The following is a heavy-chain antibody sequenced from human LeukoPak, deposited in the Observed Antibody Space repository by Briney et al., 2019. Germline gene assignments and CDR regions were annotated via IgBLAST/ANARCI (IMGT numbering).Heavy chain of an antibody. V-gene: IGHV4-59*02. Sequence: SETLSLTCTVSGGSVSSYYWSWIRQPPGKGLEWIGYIYYSGSTNYNPSLESRVTISVDTSKNQFSLKLSSVAAADTAVYYCARRNTPGGRTPGYYYGMDVWGQGTTVTVSS. J-gene: IGHJ6*02. CDR2: IYYSGST. CDR1: GGSVSSYY. D-gene: IGHD3-16*02. CDR3: ARRNTPGGRTPGYYYGMDV.